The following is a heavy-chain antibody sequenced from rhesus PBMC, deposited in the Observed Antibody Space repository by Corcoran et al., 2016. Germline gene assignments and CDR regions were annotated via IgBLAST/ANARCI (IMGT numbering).Heavy chain of an antibody. CDR2: IYGRGRST. Sequence: QLQLQESGPGLVKPSATLSVTCAVSGGSLSSSYWSWIRQAPGQGLEWIGSIYGRGRSTNYNTSRKSRVNLSVDTSKNQRSLKLSSVTTADTAGYYGARIAGWGDDDAFDFWGQGLRVTGSS. J-gene: IGHJ3*01. CDR3: ARIAGWGDDDAFDF. V-gene: IGHV4-169*01. CDR1: GGSLSSSY. D-gene: IGHD3-34*01.